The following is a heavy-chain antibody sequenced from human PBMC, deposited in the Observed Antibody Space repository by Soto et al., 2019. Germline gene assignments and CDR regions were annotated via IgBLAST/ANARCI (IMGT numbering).Heavy chain of an antibody. D-gene: IGHD4-4*01. CDR2: INPNSGGT. J-gene: IGHJ6*02. V-gene: IGHV1-2*04. CDR3: ARTPIATVTTDYYYYYGTDV. CDR1: GYTFTGYY. Sequence: AASVKVSCKASGYTFTGYYMHWVRQAPGQGLEWMGWINPNSGGTNYAQKFQGWVTMTRDTSISTAYMELSRLRSDDTAVYYCARTPIATVTTDYYYYYGTDVWGQGTTVTVSS.